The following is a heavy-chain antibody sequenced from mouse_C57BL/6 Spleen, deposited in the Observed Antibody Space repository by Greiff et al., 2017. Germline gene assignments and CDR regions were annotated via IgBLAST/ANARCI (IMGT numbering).Heavy chain of an antibody. CDR2: IRNKANGYKT. J-gene: IGHJ2*01. CDR3: ARYKSNYGFDY. D-gene: IGHD2-5*01. V-gene: IGHV7-3*01. Sequence: EVKVVESGGGLVQPGGSLSLSCAASGFTFTAYYMSWVRQPPGKALEWLGFIRNKANGYKTEYSVSVKGRFTISSDNSQSILYLQMTALRAEDSATYYCARYKSNYGFDYWGKGTTLTVSS. CDR1: GFTFTAYY.